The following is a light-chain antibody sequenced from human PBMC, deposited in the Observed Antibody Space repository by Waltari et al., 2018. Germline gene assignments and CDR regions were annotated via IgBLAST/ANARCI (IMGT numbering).Light chain of an antibody. J-gene: IGKJ2*01. CDR2: DAS. V-gene: IGKV3-11*01. Sequence: EIVLTQSPATLSLSPGESATLSCRASQSVSSYLAWYQQKPGQAPRLLIYDASNRATGIPARFSGSGSGTDFTLTISSLEPEDFAVYYCQQRSNWLMYTFGQGTKLEIK. CDR1: QSVSSY. CDR3: QQRSNWLMYT.